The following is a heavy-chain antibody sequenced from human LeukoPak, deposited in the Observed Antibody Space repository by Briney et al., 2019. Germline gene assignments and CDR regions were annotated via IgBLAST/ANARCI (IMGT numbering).Heavy chain of an antibody. CDR2: INTNTGNP. Sequence: GASVKVSCKASGYTFTSFAINWVRQAPGQGLEWMGWINTNTGNPTYAQGFTGRFVFSLDTSVSTAYLQISSLKAEDTAVYYCARGSIGAPHHFDYWGQGTLVTVSS. V-gene: IGHV7-4-1*02. CDR1: GYTFTSFA. CDR3: ARGSIGAPHHFDY. D-gene: IGHD3-10*01. J-gene: IGHJ4*02.